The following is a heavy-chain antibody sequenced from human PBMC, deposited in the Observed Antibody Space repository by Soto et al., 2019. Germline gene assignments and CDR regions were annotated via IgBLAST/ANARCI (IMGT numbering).Heavy chain of an antibody. CDR2: ISGNGDST. J-gene: IGHJ5*02. Sequence: GGSLRLSCAASGFTFSSYAMSWVRQAPGKGLERVTSISGNGDSTHYADYVKGRFTVSRDNSKNTLYLQRSSLRAEDTDEYYWAKDLYMYCGTTTSNPRCEPRGQGPLCTASS. V-gene: IGHV3-23*01. CDR1: GFTFSSYA. D-gene: IGHD2-21*01. CDR3: AKDLYMYCGTTTSNPRCEP.